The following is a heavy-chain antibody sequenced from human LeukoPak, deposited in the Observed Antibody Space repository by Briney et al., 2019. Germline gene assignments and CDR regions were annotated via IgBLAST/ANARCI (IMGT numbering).Heavy chain of an antibody. CDR2: IYSMGTT. V-gene: IGHV4-4*07. Sequence: SETLSLTCTVSSGSINSYFWGWVRQAPGKGLEWIGRIYSMGTTHYNPSLKSRVTMSIDTSTNQFSLNLRSVTAADMAMYYCGRQGYTASYYFVDYWSRGTLVVVS. CDR3: GRQGYTASYYFVDY. J-gene: IGHJ4*02. D-gene: IGHD1-26*01. CDR1: SGSINSYF.